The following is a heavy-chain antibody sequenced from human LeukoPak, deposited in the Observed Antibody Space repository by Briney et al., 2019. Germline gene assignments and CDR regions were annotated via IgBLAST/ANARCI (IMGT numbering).Heavy chain of an antibody. D-gene: IGHD4/OR15-4a*01. CDR1: GFIFDDFG. Sequence: GGSLRLSCAASGFIFDDFGMSWVRQAPGKGLEWVSGINWNGGSTSYADSVKGRFTISRDNAKNSLYLQMNSLRAEDTAVYYCARRAGAYSHPYDYWGQGTLVTVSS. J-gene: IGHJ4*02. V-gene: IGHV3-20*04. CDR3: ARRAGAYSHPYDY. CDR2: INWNGGST.